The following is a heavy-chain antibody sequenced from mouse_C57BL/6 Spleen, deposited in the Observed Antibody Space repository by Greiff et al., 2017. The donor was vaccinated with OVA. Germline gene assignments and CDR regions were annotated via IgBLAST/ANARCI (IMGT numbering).Heavy chain of an antibody. D-gene: IGHD4-1*01. CDR1: GYTFTSYW. J-gene: IGHJ2*01. V-gene: IGHV1-69*01. Sequence: VQLQQPGAELVMPGASVKLSCKASGYTFTSYWMHWVKQRPGQGLEWIGEIDPSDSYTNYNQKFKGKSTLTVDKSSSTAYMQLSSLTSEDSAVYYCARWESNYFDDWGQGTTLTVSS. CDR2: IDPSDSYT. CDR3: ARWESNYFDD.